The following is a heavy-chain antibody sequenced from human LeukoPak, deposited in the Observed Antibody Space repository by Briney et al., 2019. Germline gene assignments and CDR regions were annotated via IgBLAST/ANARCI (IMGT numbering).Heavy chain of an antibody. CDR2: INAGNGNT. V-gene: IGHV1-3*01. CDR3: ARGREGYPMDFDY. D-gene: IGHD2-15*01. CDR1: GYTFTSYA. Sequence: ASVKVSCKASGYTFTSYAMHWVRQAPGQRLEWMGWINAGNGNTKYSQKFQGRVTITRDTSASTAYMELSSLRSEDTAVYYCARGREGYPMDFDYWGQGTLVTVSS. J-gene: IGHJ4*02.